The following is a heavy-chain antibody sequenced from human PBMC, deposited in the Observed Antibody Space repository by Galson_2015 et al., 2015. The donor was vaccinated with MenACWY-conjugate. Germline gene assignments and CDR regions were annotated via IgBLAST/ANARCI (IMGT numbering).Heavy chain of an antibody. D-gene: IGHD3-10*01. CDR1: GYSFAGYW. V-gene: IGHV4-39*07. CDR2: IYYSGSA. Sequence: ESLQISCTGSGYSFAGYWFGWIRQHPGKGLEWIGFIYYSGSAYYNPSLNSRVTISGDTSKNQFSLRLSSVTAADTAVFYCARGGDPDYCDYWGQGSLVTVSS. J-gene: IGHJ4*02. CDR3: ARGGDPDYCDY.